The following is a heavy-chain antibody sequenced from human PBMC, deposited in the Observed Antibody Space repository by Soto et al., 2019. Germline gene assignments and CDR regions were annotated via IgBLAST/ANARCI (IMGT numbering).Heavy chain of an antibody. CDR2: ISSSSSYI. D-gene: IGHD6-19*01. V-gene: IGHV3-21*01. Sequence: GGSLRLSCAASGFTFSSYSMNWVRQAPGKGLEWVSSISSSSSYIYYADSVKGRFTISRDNAKNSLYLQMNSLRAEDTAVYYCARDLMREGRQWLVHDYWGQGTLVTVSS. CDR3: ARDLMREGRQWLVHDY. CDR1: GFTFSSYS. J-gene: IGHJ4*02.